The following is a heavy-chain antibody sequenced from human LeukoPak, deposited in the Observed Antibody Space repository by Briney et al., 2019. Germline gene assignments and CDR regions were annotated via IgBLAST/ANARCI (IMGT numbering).Heavy chain of an antibody. CDR1: GFTFSSYA. CDR3: AKVPEMATIRDAFDI. D-gene: IGHD5-24*01. CDR2: ISGSGGST. Sequence: GGSLRLSCAASGFTFSSYAMSWVRQAPGKGLEWVSAISGSGGSTYYADSVKGRFTISRDNSENTLYLQMNSLRAEDTAVYYCAKVPEMATIRDAFDIWGQGTMVTVSS. J-gene: IGHJ3*02. V-gene: IGHV3-23*01.